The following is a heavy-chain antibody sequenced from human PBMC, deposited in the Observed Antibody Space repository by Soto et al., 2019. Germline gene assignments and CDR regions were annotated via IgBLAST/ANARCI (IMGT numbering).Heavy chain of an antibody. J-gene: IGHJ6*02. CDR1: GFTFSSYA. D-gene: IGHD6-13*01. CDR2: ISGSGGST. Sequence: LRLSCAASGFTFSSYAMSWVRQAPGKGLEWVSAISGSGGSTYYADSVKGRFTISRDNSKNTLYLQMNSLRAEDTAVYYCANDASGYSSSWYFYYYGMDVWGQGTTVTVSS. CDR3: ANDASGYSSSWYFYYYGMDV. V-gene: IGHV3-23*01.